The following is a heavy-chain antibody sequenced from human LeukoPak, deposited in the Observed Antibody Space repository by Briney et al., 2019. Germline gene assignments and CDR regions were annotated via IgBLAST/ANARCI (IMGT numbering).Heavy chain of an antibody. CDR1: GFTFSSYG. D-gene: IGHD1-26*01. CDR3: AKAPSYSDAFDI. Sequence: LSGGSLRLSCAASGFTFSSYGMHWVRQAPGKGLEWVSGIIGSGGSTYYADSVKGRFTISRDNSKNTLYLQMNSLRAEDTAVYYCAKAPSYSDAFDIWGLGTVVTVSS. V-gene: IGHV3-23*01. CDR2: IIGSGGST. J-gene: IGHJ3*02.